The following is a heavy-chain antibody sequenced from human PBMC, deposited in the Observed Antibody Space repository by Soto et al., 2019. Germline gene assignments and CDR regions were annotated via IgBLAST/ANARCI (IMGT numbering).Heavy chain of an antibody. CDR3: ARDIVLVPDALKGLGNRFDT. CDR1: GYSITSYD. Sequence: DSVQVSSKASGYSITSYDINWVLQATGQGIAWMGWMNPNSGNTGYAQKFQGRVTMTRNTSISTAYMELSSLRSEDTAVYYCARDIVLVPDALKGLGNRFDTWGQRTLVTV. CDR2: MNPNSGNT. V-gene: IGHV1-8*01. J-gene: IGHJ5*02. D-gene: IGHD2-2*01.